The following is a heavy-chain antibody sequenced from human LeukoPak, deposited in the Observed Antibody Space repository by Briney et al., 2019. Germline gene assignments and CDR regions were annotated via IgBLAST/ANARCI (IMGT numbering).Heavy chain of an antibody. CDR2: ISWNSGSI. Sequence: PGRSLRLSCAASGFTFDDYAMHWVRQAPGKGLEWVSGISWNSGSIGYADSVKGRFTISRDNAKNSLYPQMNSLRAEDTALYYCAKMEKYYYDSSGYYAHWGQGTLVTVSS. J-gene: IGHJ4*02. CDR1: GFTFDDYA. CDR3: AKMEKYYYDSSGYYAH. D-gene: IGHD3-22*01. V-gene: IGHV3-9*01.